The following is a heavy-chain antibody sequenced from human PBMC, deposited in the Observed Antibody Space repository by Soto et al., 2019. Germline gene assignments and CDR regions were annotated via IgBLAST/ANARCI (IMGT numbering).Heavy chain of an antibody. V-gene: IGHV3-66*01. J-gene: IGHJ6*02. CDR1: GLTVSSNY. Sequence: EVQLVESGGGLVQPGGSLRLSCAASGLTVSSNYMSWVRQAPGKGLEWVLVIYSGGRTDYADSVKGRFTISRDNSKNTLDRQMNSLRVEDTAVYYCARDRGTRGGSHYGLDVWGQGTTVTVSS. CDR3: ARDRGTRGGSHYGLDV. D-gene: IGHD2-2*01. CDR2: IYSGGRT.